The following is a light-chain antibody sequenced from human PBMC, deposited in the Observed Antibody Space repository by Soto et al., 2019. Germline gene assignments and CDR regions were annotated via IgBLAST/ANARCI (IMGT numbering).Light chain of an antibody. J-gene: IGLJ2*01. Sequence: QSVLTQPPSVSGTPGHKVSISCSGSTSNLGGNTVNWYQQLPGTAPKLLIYTNNQRPSGVPDRFSGSKSGTSASLDISGLRSEDEADFYCAAWDDSLNAVVFGGGTTLTVL. CDR1: TSNLGGNT. CDR3: AAWDDSLNAVV. CDR2: TNN. V-gene: IGLV1-44*01.